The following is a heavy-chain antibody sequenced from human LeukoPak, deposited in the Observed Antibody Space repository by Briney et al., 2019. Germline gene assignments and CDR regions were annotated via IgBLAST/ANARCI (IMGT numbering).Heavy chain of an antibody. D-gene: IGHD2-21*02. V-gene: IGHV1-2*02. Sequence: ASVKVSCKASGYTFTSYYMHWVRQAPGQGLEWVGWINPNSGGTNYAQKFQGRVTMTRDTSISTAYTELSRLLSGDTAVYYCARGKTMVYCGGDCYRFDNWGQGTLVTVSS. CDR1: GYTFTSYY. J-gene: IGHJ4*02. CDR2: INPNSGGT. CDR3: ARGKTMVYCGGDCYRFDN.